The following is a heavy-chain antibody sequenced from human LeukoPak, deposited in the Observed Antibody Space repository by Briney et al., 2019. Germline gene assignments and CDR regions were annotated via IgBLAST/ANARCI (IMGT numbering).Heavy chain of an antibody. CDR3: ARDGVVPATLDY. J-gene: IGHJ4*02. Sequence: SVKVSCKASGYSFTAYYMHWVRQAPGQGLEWMGGIIPIFGTANYAQKFQGRVTITADESTSTAYMELSSLRSEDTAVYYCARDGVVPATLDYWGQGTLVTVSS. V-gene: IGHV1-69*13. D-gene: IGHD2-2*01. CDR1: GYSFTAYY. CDR2: IIPIFGTA.